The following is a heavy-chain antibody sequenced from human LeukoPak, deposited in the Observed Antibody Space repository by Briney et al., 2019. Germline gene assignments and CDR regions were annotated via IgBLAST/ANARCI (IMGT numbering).Heavy chain of an antibody. CDR1: GFTFSSYW. Sequence: GGSLRLSCAASGFTFSSYWMHWVRQAPGKGLVWVSRINSDGRSTSYADSVRGRFTISRDNAKNTLYLQMNSLRAEDTAVYYCARVRYSYDSSGIDYWGQGTLVTVSS. CDR2: INSDGRST. D-gene: IGHD3-22*01. J-gene: IGHJ4*02. V-gene: IGHV3-74*01. CDR3: ARVRYSYDSSGIDY.